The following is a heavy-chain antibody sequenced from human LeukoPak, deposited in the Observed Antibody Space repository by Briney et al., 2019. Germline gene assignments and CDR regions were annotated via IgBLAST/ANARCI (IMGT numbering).Heavy chain of an antibody. CDR2: INPNSGGT. J-gene: IGHJ4*02. Sequence: GASVKVSCKASGYTFTGYYMHWVRQAPGQGLEWMGWINPNSGGTNYAQKFQGRVTMTRDTSISTAYMELSRLISDDTAVYYCARDFSTYGDHLGYWGQGTLVTVSS. D-gene: IGHD4-17*01. V-gene: IGHV1-2*02. CDR1: GYTFTGYY. CDR3: ARDFSTYGDHLGY.